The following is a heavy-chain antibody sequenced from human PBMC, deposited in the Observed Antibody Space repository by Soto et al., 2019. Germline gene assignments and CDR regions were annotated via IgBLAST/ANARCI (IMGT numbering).Heavy chain of an antibody. D-gene: IGHD3-10*01. V-gene: IGHV1-2*04. Sequence: QVQLVQSGAEVKKPRASVKVSCKASGYTFTGYYMHWVRQAPGQGLEWMGWINPNSGGTNYAQKFQGWVTMTRDTSISTAYMELSRLRSDDTAVYYCARGVGYYYGSGSRGMDVWGQGTTVTVSS. CDR1: GYTFTGYY. CDR3: ARGVGYYYGSGSRGMDV. J-gene: IGHJ6*02. CDR2: INPNSGGT.